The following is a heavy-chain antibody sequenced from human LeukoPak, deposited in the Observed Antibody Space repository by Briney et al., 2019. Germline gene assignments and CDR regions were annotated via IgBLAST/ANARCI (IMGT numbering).Heavy chain of an antibody. CDR2: IHPSGST. CDR1: GDSISSYY. Sequence: SETLSLTCTVSGDSISSYYRSWIRQPAGKGLEWIGRIHPSGSTNYNPSLKSRLTLSVDTSKNQFSLKLSSVTAADTAVYYCARGPPPDFDYWGRGTLVTVSS. CDR3: ARGPPPDFDY. V-gene: IGHV4-4*07. J-gene: IGHJ4*02.